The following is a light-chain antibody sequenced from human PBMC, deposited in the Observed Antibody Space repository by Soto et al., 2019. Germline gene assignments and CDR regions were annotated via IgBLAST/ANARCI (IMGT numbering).Light chain of an antibody. Sequence: DIQMTQSPSSLSASVGDRVTITCRASQSISSYLNWYQQKPGKAPKLLIYAASSLQSGVPSRFSGSGSGTDFTLTISSLQHEDFATYDCQQRYSTTWTFCQGTKVDIK. CDR2: AAS. J-gene: IGKJ1*01. CDR1: QSISSY. CDR3: QQRYSTTWT. V-gene: IGKV1-39*01.